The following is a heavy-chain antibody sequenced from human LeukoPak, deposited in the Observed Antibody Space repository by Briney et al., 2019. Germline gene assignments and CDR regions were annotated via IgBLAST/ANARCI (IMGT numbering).Heavy chain of an antibody. CDR3: ARERLVSGGWFDP. V-gene: IGHV1-46*01. CDR1: RYTFTSYY. D-gene: IGHD2-15*01. J-gene: IGHJ5*02. CDR2: INPSGGRT. Sequence: ASLKVSCKASRYTFTSYYMHCVRESPGQGGKWMGIINPSGGRTNYAQKFQGRVSLTRDTSTRTVYMELSSLRSEDTAVYYCARERLVSGGWFDPWGQGTLVTVSS.